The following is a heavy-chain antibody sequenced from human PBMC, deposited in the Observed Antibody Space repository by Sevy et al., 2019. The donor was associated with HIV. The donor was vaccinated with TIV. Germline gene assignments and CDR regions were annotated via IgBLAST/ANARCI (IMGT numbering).Heavy chain of an antibody. J-gene: IGHJ5*02. CDR1: GYSISSGYY. D-gene: IGHD2-21*02. CDR2: IYHAGYT. V-gene: IGHV4-38-2*01. Sequence: SETLSLTCDVSGYSISSGYYWGWIRQPPGKGLEWIGSIYHAGYTYYNPSLVSRVTISVDTSKNQFSLKLRSVTAADTAVYYCARNFCGGDCNSFIVSWFDPWGQGTLLTVSS. CDR3: ARNFCGGDCNSFIVSWFDP.